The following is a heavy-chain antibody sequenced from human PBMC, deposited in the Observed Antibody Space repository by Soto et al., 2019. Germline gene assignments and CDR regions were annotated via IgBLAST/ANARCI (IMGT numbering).Heavy chain of an antibody. Sequence: PSETLSLTCTVSGGSISGHYWSWIRQPPGKGLQYIGYISYSGSTSYNPSLKSRVTISVDTSNNQFSLRLSSVTAADTAVYYCARDVGLQHDTGYYDFWSGKNNWFDPWGQGILVTVS. D-gene: IGHD3-3*01. CDR2: ISYSGST. CDR1: GGSISGHY. V-gene: IGHV4-59*11. CDR3: ARDVGLQHDTGYYDFWSGKNNWFDP. J-gene: IGHJ5*02.